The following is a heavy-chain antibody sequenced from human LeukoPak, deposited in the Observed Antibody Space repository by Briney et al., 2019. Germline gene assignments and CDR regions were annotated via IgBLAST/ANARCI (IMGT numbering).Heavy chain of an antibody. CDR3: ARHGGYLALNWFDP. J-gene: IGHJ5*02. Sequence: PSETLSLTCTVSGASISRYYWSWIRQPPGEGLEWIGYIYDGGRTNYNPPLRSRVTLSIDTSKNQFSLKLNSVTAADTAVYYCARHGGYLALNWFDPWGHGTLVTVSS. CDR2: IYDGGRT. V-gene: IGHV4-59*08. D-gene: IGHD6-13*01. CDR1: GASISRYY.